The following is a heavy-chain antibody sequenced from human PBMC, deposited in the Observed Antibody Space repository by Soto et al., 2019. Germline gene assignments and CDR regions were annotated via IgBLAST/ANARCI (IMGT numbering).Heavy chain of an antibody. Sequence: QMQLEESGGGVAQPGRSLRLSCAASGFSFNTYVMHWVRQAPGKGLEWVAGISHDGGSQHYAGSVKGRFTISRDNSRSTLNLEMNSLTDEDTAVYHCATEDESSGHAGTFHHWGQGTLVTVSS. J-gene: IGHJ1*01. CDR1: GFSFNTYV. D-gene: IGHD3-22*01. CDR3: ATEDESSGHAGTFHH. CDR2: ISHDGGSQ. V-gene: IGHV3-30-3*01.